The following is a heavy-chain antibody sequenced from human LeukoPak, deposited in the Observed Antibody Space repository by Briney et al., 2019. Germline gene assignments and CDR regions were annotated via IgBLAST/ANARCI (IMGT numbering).Heavy chain of an antibody. Sequence: ASVKVSCKASGYTFTGYHVHWVRQAPGQGLEWVGRINPNSGVTNYAQKFQGRVTMTRHTSITTAHMELSRLRSDDTAVYYCASSKDWNYPGMDVWGQGTTVTVSS. J-gene: IGHJ6*02. D-gene: IGHD3/OR15-3a*01. CDR3: ASSKDWNYPGMDV. CDR1: GYTFTGYH. CDR2: INPNSGVT. V-gene: IGHV1-2*06.